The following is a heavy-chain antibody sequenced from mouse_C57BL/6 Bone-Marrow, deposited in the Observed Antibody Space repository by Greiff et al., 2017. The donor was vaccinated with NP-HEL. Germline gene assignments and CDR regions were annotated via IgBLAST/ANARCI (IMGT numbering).Heavy chain of an antibody. Sequence: VQLKQSGAELVRPGASVKLSCTASGFNIKDDYMHWVKQRPEQGLEWIGWIDPENGDTEYASKFQGKATITADTSSNTAYLQLSSLTSEDTAVYYCTTGYGLDWGQGTTLTVSS. CDR2: IDPENGDT. J-gene: IGHJ2*01. V-gene: IGHV14-4*01. CDR3: TTGYGLD. D-gene: IGHD2-10*02. CDR1: GFNIKDDY.